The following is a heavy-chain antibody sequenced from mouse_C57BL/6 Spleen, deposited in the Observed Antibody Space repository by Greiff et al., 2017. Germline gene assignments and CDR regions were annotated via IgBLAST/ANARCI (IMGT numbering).Heavy chain of an antibody. CDR3: ARSYGYDAYFDY. Sequence: QVQLKQPGAELVKPGASVKLSCKASGYTFTSYWMHWVKQRPGQGLEWIGMIHPNSGSTNYNEKFKSKATLTVDKSSSTAYMQLSSLTSEDSAVYYCARSYGYDAYFDYWGQGTTLTVSS. CDR2: IHPNSGST. CDR1: GYTFTSYW. V-gene: IGHV1-64*01. J-gene: IGHJ2*01. D-gene: IGHD2-2*01.